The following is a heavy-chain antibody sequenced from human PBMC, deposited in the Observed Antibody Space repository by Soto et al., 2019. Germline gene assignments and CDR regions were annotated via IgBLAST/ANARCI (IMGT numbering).Heavy chain of an antibody. J-gene: IGHJ3*02. Sequence: PGGSLRLSCAASGFTFISYSMHWVLQAPGKGLEYVSAISSNGGSTYYANSVKGRFTISRDNSKNTLYLQMGSLRAEDMAVYYCAKFRGDWNAFDIWGQGTMVTVSS. CDR2: ISSNGGST. V-gene: IGHV3-64*01. CDR3: AKFRGDWNAFDI. CDR1: GFTFISYS. D-gene: IGHD2-21*02.